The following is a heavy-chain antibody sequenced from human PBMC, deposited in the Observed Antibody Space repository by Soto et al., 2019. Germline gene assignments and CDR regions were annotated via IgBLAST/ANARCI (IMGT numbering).Heavy chain of an antibody. CDR3: ATDVEGGYDTYYYYYYGMDV. CDR2: ISSSSSYI. CDR1: GFTFSSYS. V-gene: IGHV3-21*01. J-gene: IGHJ6*02. Sequence: PGGSLRLSCAASGFTFSSYSMNWVRKAPEPGLEWVSSISSSSSYIYYADSVRGRFTISRDNAKNSLSLQMNSLRAEDTAVYYCATDVEGGYDTYYYYYYGMDVWGQGTTVTVSS. D-gene: IGHD5-12*01.